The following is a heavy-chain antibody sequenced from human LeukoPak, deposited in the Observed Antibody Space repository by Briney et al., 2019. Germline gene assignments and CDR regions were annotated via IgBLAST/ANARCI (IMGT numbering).Heavy chain of an antibody. V-gene: IGHV1-8*03. J-gene: IGHJ6*03. D-gene: IGHD2-2*01. CDR1: GYTFTSYD. CDR2: MYPNSGNT. Sequence: ASVKVSCKPPGYTFTSYDINWVRQAPGQGLEWMGWMYPNSGNTGYAQNFQGRVTITRNTSISTAYMELSSLRSEDTAVYYCARVGYCSSTRCSYYMDVWGKGTTVTVSS. CDR3: ARVGYCSSTRCSYYMDV.